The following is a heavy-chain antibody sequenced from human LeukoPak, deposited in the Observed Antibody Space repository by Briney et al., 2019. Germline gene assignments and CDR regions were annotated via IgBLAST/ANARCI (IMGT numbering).Heavy chain of an antibody. Sequence: PSETLSLTCAVYGGSFSGYYWSWIRQPPGKGLEWIGEINHSGSTNYNPSLKSRVTISVDTSKNQFYLKLSSVTAADTAVYYCARGSRWLQLYYFDYWGQGTLVTVSS. CDR1: GGSFSGYY. V-gene: IGHV4-34*01. CDR2: INHSGST. J-gene: IGHJ4*02. CDR3: ARGSRWLQLYYFDY. D-gene: IGHD5-24*01.